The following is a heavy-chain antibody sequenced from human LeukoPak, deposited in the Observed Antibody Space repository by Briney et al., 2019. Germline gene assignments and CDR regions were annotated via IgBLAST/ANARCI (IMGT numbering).Heavy chain of an antibody. J-gene: IGHJ4*02. V-gene: IGHV3-23*01. CDR3: AKVAAAAILNFFDY. Sequence: GGSVRLFCAASGFTFSSYVMSWVRQAPGKGLEWVAGIHGSGGSTFYADSVKGRFTICRDNSKNTLYLQMNSLRAEDTAVYYCAKVAAAAILNFFDYWGQGTLVAVSS. CDR1: GFTFSSYV. D-gene: IGHD2-2*02. CDR2: IHGSGGST.